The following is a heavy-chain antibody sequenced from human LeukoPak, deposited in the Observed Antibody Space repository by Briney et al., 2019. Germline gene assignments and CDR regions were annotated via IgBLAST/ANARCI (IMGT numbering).Heavy chain of an antibody. V-gene: IGHV1-2*02. Sequence: ASVTVSFKASGYTFTGHYMYWVRQAPGQGLAWMGWINPNSGDTNYAQKFQGRVTMTRDTSISTAYMDLNRLTSDDTAVYYCARRLTTSQDLDYWGQGTLVTVSS. CDR2: INPNSGDT. D-gene: IGHD2-2*01. J-gene: IGHJ4*02. CDR3: ARRLTTSQDLDY. CDR1: GYTFTGHY.